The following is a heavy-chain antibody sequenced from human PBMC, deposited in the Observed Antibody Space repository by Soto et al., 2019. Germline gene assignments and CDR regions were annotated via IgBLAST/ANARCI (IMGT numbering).Heavy chain of an antibody. Sequence: SETLSLTCTVSGVSISSSYWSWIRQSPGTGLEWIGYIYYTGTTNYNPSLKRRVTISLDTAKNQFSLNVNSLTTADTAVYFCARGGNQYSNTASGVGGFDFWGQGTLVTVSS. V-gene: IGHV4-59*01. J-gene: IGHJ4*02. CDR2: IYYTGTT. D-gene: IGHD2-2*01. CDR3: ARGGNQYSNTASGVGGFDF. CDR1: GVSISSSY.